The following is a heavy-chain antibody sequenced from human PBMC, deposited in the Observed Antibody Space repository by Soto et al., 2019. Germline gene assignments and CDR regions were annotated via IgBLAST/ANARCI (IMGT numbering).Heavy chain of an antibody. V-gene: IGHV3-30-3*01. CDR2: ISYDGSNK. CDR3: ARELGNYLYFDL. D-gene: IGHD7-27*01. Sequence: QVQLVESGGGVVQPGRSLRLSCAASGFTFSSYAMHWVRQAPGKGLEWVAVISYDGSNKYYADSVKGRFTISRDNSKNTLYLQMNSLRAEDTAVYYCARELGNYLYFDLWGRGTLVTVSS. J-gene: IGHJ2*01. CDR1: GFTFSSYA.